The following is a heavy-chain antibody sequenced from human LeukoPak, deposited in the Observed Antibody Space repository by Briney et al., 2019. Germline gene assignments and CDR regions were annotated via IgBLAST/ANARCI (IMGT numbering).Heavy chain of an antibody. Sequence: SETLSLTCTVSGASISSSGYYWGWIRQPPGKGLEWIASTSYGGKTYSNPSLKSRVTMSVDTSKNQFSLKLSSVTAADTAVYYCARATFLDSPVDYWGQGTLVTVSS. J-gene: IGHJ4*02. CDR3: ARATFLDSPVDY. V-gene: IGHV4-39*07. D-gene: IGHD3-22*01. CDR2: TSYGGKT. CDR1: GASISSSGYY.